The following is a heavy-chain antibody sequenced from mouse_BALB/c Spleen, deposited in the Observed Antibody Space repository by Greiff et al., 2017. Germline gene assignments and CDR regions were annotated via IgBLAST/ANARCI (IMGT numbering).Heavy chain of an antibody. J-gene: IGHJ4*01. CDR1: GFNFKDYY. CDR3: ARGEGMDD. Sequence: VQLKESGAELVRPGALVKLSCKASGFNFKDYYMHWVKQRPEQGLAWIGWIDPENGNTIYDPKFQGKASITADTSSNTAYLQLSILTSEDTAVYYCARGEGMDDWGQGTSVTVSS. CDR2: IDPENGNT. V-gene: IGHV14-1*02.